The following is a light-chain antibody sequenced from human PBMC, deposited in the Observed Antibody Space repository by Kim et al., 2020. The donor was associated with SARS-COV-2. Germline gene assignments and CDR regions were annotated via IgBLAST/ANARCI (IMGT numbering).Light chain of an antibody. Sequence: ESVLTQSPATLSLSPGERATLSCRASQSVSTNLAWYQQKPGQAPRLLIYDVSNRATGIPARFSGSGSGTDFTLTISSLEPEDFAVYYCQQRSHWPSTFGGGTKVDIK. J-gene: IGKJ4*01. CDR3: QQRSHWPST. CDR1: QSVSTN. CDR2: DVS. V-gene: IGKV3-11*01.